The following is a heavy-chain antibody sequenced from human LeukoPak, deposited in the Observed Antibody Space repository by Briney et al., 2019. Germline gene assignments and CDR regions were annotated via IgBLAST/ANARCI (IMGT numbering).Heavy chain of an antibody. CDR3: ARGPYYYDSGVCYSGWFDP. V-gene: IGHV3-53*01. J-gene: IGHJ5*02. D-gene: IGHD3-22*01. CDR2: IYSGGRT. CDR1: GFTVSSNY. Sequence: GGSLRLSCAASGFTVSSNYMSGVRQARGKGLEWVSVIYSGGRTYYADSVKGRFTISRDNSKNKLYLQMNSLRAEDTSVFYCARGPYYYDSGVCYSGWFDPWGQGTLVTVSS.